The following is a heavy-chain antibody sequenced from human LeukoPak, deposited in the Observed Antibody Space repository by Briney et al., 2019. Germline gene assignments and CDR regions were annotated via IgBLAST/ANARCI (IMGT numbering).Heavy chain of an antibody. D-gene: IGHD3-10*01. CDR1: GYSFTSYW. CDR3: ARQGMYGSGRGGFDY. Sequence: GESLKISCKGSGYSFTSYWIGWVRQIPGKGLEWMGIIYPGDSDTRYSPSFQGQVTISEDKSISTAYMQWSSVKASDTAMYYCARQGMYGSGRGGFDYWGQGTLVNVSS. CDR2: IYPGDSDT. J-gene: IGHJ4*02. V-gene: IGHV5-51*01.